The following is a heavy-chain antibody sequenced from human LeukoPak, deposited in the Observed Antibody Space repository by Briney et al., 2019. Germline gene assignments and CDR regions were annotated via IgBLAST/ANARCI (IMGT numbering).Heavy chain of an antibody. J-gene: IGHJ5*02. CDR2: IHHGGST. CDR1: GDSISSYY. D-gene: IGHD2-21*02. Sequence: SETPSLTCTVSGDSISSYYWSWIRQPPGKGLEWIGYIHHGGSTNSNPSLKSRVTISIDTSKSQFSLQLTSVTAADTAVYYCARGVTTGLDWFDPWGQGTLVTVSS. V-gene: IGHV4-59*01. CDR3: ARGVTTGLDWFDP.